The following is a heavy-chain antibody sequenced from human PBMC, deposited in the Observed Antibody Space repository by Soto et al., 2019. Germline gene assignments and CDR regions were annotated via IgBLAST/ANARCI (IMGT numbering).Heavy chain of an antibody. CDR1: GFIISSYN. V-gene: IGHV3-48*01. Sequence: GGSLRLSCAGSGFIISSYNMAWVRQTPGKGLEWLSYITVSSTIFQADSVKGRFTISRDNAKNSLSLQMNSLRAEDTAVYYCARDAETFLRAFDIWGQGTKVTV. CDR3: ARDAETFLRAFDI. D-gene: IGHD3-3*01. J-gene: IGHJ3*02. CDR2: ITVSSTI.